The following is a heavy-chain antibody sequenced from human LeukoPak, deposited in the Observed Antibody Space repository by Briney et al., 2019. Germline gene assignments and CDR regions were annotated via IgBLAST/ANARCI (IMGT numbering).Heavy chain of an antibody. V-gene: IGHV3-23*01. CDR1: GFTFTSYA. CDR3: ANRIQRVDDY. D-gene: IGHD5-18*01. J-gene: IGHJ4*02. Sequence: PGGSLRLSCAASGFTFTSYAMSWVRQAPGKGLGWVSAISGSGGSTYYADSVKGRFTISRDNSKNTLYLQMNSLRAEDTAVYYCANRIQRVDDYWGQGTLVTVSS. CDR2: ISGSGGST.